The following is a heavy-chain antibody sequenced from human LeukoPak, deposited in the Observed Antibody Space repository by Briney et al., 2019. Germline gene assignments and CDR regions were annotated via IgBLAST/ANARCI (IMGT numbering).Heavy chain of an antibody. J-gene: IGHJ4*02. CDR2: MNPNSGNT. CDR1: GYTFTSYD. V-gene: IGHV1-8*01. Sequence: ASVKVSCKASGYTFTSYDINWVRQATGQGLEWMGWMNPNSGNTGYAQKFQGRVTMTRNTFISTAYMELSSLRSEDTAVYYCARGLGYCSGGSCYSGHWGQGTLVTVSS. CDR3: ARGLGYCSGGSCYSGH. D-gene: IGHD2-15*01.